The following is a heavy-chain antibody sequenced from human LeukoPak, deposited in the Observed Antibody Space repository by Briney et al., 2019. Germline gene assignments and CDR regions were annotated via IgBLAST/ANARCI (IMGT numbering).Heavy chain of an antibody. D-gene: IGHD3-9*01. CDR1: GFTFDDYA. J-gene: IGHJ4*02. CDR3: AKDPDYDILTGYYFDY. Sequence: PGRSLRLSCAASGFTFDDYAMHWVRQAPGKGLEWVSGISWNSGSIGYADSVKGRFTISRDNAKNSLYLQMNSLRAEDTVLYYCAKDPDYDILTGYYFDYWGQGTLVTVSS. CDR2: ISWNSGSI. V-gene: IGHV3-9*01.